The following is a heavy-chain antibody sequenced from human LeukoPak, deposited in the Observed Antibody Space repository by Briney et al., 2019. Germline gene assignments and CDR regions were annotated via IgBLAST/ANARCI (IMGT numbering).Heavy chain of an antibody. J-gene: IGHJ4*02. Sequence: SVKVSCKASGGTFSSYTISWVRQAPGQGLEWMGRIIPILGIANYAQKFQGRVTITADKSTSTAYMELSSLRSEDTAAYYCARDTVAGTGDYWGQGTLVTVSS. D-gene: IGHD6-19*01. CDR3: ARDTVAGTGDY. CDR2: IIPILGIA. CDR1: GGTFSSYT. V-gene: IGHV1-69*04.